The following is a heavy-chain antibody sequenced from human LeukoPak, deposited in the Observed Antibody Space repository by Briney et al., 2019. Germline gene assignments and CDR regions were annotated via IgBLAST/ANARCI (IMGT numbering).Heavy chain of an antibody. Sequence: ASVKVSCKASGYTFINYYMHWVRQAPGQGLEWMGIINPSGGSTSYAQKLQGRVTMTRDTSTSTVYMELSSLRSEDTAVYYCARVGSVAAARRGFDIWGQGTMVTVSS. J-gene: IGHJ3*02. D-gene: IGHD6-13*01. CDR3: ARVGSVAAARRGFDI. CDR1: GYTFINYY. CDR2: INPSGGST. V-gene: IGHV1-46*01.